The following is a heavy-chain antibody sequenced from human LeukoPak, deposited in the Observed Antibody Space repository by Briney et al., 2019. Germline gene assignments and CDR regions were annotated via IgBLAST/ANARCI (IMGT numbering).Heavy chain of an antibody. Sequence: GGSLRLSCAASGFTFSNAWMSWVRQAPGKGLEWVGRIKSKTDGGTTDYAAPVKGRFTISRDDSKNTLYLQMNSLKTEDTAVYYCTTDPGQPLYGSGRGGDYWGQGTLVTVSS. CDR2: IKSKTDGGTT. CDR1: GFTFSNAW. CDR3: TTDPGQPLYGSGRGGDY. V-gene: IGHV3-15*01. D-gene: IGHD3-10*01. J-gene: IGHJ4*02.